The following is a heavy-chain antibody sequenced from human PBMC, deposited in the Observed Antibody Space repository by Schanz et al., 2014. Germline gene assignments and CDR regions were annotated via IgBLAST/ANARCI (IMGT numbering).Heavy chain of an antibody. CDR2: IIPILGIA. CDR1: GGTFSSYT. Sequence: QVQLVQSEAEVKKPGSSVKVSCKASGGTFSSYTISWVRQAPGQGLEWMGRIIPILGIANYAQNFQGRVTITEDNSTSTAYMELTSLRSEDTAVYYCARTYCSSTSCYTGYYYMDVWGKGTTVTVSS. J-gene: IGHJ6*03. CDR3: ARTYCSSTSCYTGYYYMDV. V-gene: IGHV1-69*02. D-gene: IGHD2-2*02.